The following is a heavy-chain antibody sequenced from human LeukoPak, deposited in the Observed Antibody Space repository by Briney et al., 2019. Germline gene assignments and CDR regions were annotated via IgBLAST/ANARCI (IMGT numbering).Heavy chain of an antibody. CDR1: GFTFSSYG. Sequence: GRSLRLSCAASGFTFSSYGMHWVRQAPGKGLEWVAVISYDGSNKYYADSVKGRFTISRDNSKNTLYLQMNSLRAEDTAVYYCAMAGQIDYWGQGTLVTVSS. V-gene: IGHV3-30*03. CDR2: ISYDGSNK. CDR3: AMAGQIDY. J-gene: IGHJ4*02. D-gene: IGHD6-19*01.